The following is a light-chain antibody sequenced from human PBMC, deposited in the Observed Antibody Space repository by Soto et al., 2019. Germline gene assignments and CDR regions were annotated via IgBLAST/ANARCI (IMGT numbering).Light chain of an antibody. CDR3: QQRSNLVS. Sequence: EIVMTQSPATLSVSPGERATLSCRASQSVLTYLGWYQQKPGQAPRLLIYDASNRAAGIPDRFSGSGSGTDFTLTISSLEPEDFAIYYCQQRSNLVSFGQGTRLDIK. J-gene: IGKJ5*01. CDR1: QSVLTY. CDR2: DAS. V-gene: IGKV3-11*01.